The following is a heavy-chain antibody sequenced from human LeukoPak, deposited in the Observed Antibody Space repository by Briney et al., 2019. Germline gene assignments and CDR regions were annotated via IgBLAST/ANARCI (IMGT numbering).Heavy chain of an antibody. CDR2: IYSGGST. V-gene: IGHV3-66*01. J-gene: IGHJ4*02. CDR3: ARDWYCSGGSCYRQYMVY. D-gene: IGHD2-15*01. Sequence: GGSLRLSCAASGFTFSSYAMSWVRQAPGKGLEWVSVIYSGGSTYYADSVKGRFTISRDNSKNTLYLQMNSLRAEDTAVYYCARDWYCSGGSCYRQYMVYWGQGTLVTVSS. CDR1: GFTFSSYA.